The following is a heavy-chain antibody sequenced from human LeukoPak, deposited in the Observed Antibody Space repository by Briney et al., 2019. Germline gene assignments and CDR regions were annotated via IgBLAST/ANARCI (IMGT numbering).Heavy chain of an antibody. V-gene: IGHV3-23*01. CDR3: AKVRTGHYFDY. J-gene: IGHJ4*02. CDR1: GFTFTTYA. D-gene: IGHD1-1*01. Sequence: GGSLRLSCAASGFTFTTYAMSWVRQAPGKGLEWVSSISGTGGSTYYADSVKGRFTISRDNSNNTLFLQMNSLRAEDTAVYYCAKVRTGHYFDYWGQGTLVTVSS. CDR2: ISGTGGST.